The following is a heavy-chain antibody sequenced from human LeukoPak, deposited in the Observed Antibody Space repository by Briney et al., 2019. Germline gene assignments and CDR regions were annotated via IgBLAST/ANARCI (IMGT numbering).Heavy chain of an antibody. J-gene: IGHJ4*02. D-gene: IGHD3-22*01. CDR1: GVTFSSYA. CDR2: ISYDGSNK. Sequence: GGSLRLSCAASGVTFSSYAMHWVRQAPGKGLEWVAVISYDGSNKYYADSVKGRFTISRDNSKNTLYLQMNSLRAEDTAVYYCAREGDSSGYSGLDYWGQGTLVTVSS. V-gene: IGHV3-30*04. CDR3: AREGDSSGYSGLDY.